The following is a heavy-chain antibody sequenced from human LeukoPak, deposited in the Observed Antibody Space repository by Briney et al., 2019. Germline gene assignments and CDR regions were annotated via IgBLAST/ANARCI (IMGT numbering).Heavy chain of an antibody. CDR2: IYYSGST. Sequence: SETLSLTYTVSGGSISSGDYYWSWIRQPPGKGLEWIGYIYYSGSTYYNPSLKSRVTISVDTSKNQFSLKLSSVTAADTAVYYCARVGSSGYLRYYFDYWGQGTLVTVSS. D-gene: IGHD3-22*01. CDR1: GGSISSGDYY. V-gene: IGHV4-30-4*08. CDR3: ARVGSSGYLRYYFDY. J-gene: IGHJ4*02.